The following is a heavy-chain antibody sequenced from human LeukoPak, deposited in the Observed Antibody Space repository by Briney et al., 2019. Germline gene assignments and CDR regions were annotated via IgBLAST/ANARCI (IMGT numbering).Heavy chain of an antibody. J-gene: IGHJ5*02. CDR2: INIDGTTT. CDR3: VRAGASGTYGQFDA. V-gene: IGHV3-74*01. Sequence: GGSLRLSCAASGFTFTTYWMHWVRQAPGKGLVWVARINIDGTTTYYADYVKGRFTISRDNAKNTVSLEMSSLRDDDTAVYHCVRAGASGTYGQFDAWGQGALVIVSS. CDR1: GFTFTTYW. D-gene: IGHD3-10*01.